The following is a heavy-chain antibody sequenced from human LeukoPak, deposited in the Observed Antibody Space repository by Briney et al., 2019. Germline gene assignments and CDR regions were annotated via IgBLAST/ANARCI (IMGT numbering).Heavy chain of an antibody. D-gene: IGHD3-10*01. Sequence: ASVKVSCKASGYTFTGYYMHWVRQAPGQGLEWMGWINPNSGGTNYAQKFQGRVTMTRDTSISTAYMELSRLRSDDTAVYYCAREQKLLWFGEPLHNWFDPWGQGTLVTVSS. CDR3: AREQKLLWFGEPLHNWFDP. J-gene: IGHJ5*02. V-gene: IGHV1-2*02. CDR1: GYTFTGYY. CDR2: INPNSGGT.